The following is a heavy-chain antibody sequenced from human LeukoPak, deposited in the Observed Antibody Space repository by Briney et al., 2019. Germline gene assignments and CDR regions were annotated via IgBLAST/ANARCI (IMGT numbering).Heavy chain of an antibody. CDR3: ARSPPNWGFDY. D-gene: IGHD7-27*01. CDR2: IYHSGST. Sequence: SETLSLTCAVSGGSISSGGYSWSWIRQPPGKGLEWIGYIYHSGSTYYNPSLKSRVTISVDRSKNQFSLKLSSVTAADTAVYYCARSPPNWGFDYWGQGILVTVSS. V-gene: IGHV4-30-2*01. J-gene: IGHJ4*02. CDR1: GGSISSGGYS.